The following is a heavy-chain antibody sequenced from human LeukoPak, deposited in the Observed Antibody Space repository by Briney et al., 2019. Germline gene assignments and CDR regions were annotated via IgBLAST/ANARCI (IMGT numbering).Heavy chain of an antibody. CDR2: INGNGRST. D-gene: IGHD6-13*01. V-gene: IGHV3-21*01. CDR3: ASGWDSGSWYY. J-gene: IGHJ4*02. Sequence: PGGSLRLSCAASGLTFSSNAMSWVRQAAGKGLDWVSSINGNGRSTYYADSVKGRFTISGDNAKNSLYLQMNSLRAEDTAVYYCASGWDSGSWYYWGQGTLVTVSS. CDR1: GLTFSSNA.